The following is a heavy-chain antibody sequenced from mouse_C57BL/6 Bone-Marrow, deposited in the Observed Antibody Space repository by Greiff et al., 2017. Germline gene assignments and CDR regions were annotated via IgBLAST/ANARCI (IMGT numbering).Heavy chain of an antibody. J-gene: IGHJ3*01. Sequence: EVKLMESGPGLVKPSQSLSLTCSVTGYSITSGYYWNWIRQFPGNKLEWMGYISYDGSNNYNPSLKNRISITRDTSKNQFFLKLNSVTTEDTATYYCARGGRLRGAWFAYWGQGTLVTVSA. V-gene: IGHV3-6*01. CDR2: ISYDGSN. CDR1: GYSITSGYY. CDR3: ARGGRLRGAWFAY. D-gene: IGHD2-4*01.